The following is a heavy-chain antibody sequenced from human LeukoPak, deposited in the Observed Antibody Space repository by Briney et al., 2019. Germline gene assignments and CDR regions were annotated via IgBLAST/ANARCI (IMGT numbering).Heavy chain of an antibody. J-gene: IGHJ3*02. D-gene: IGHD7-27*01. V-gene: IGHV1-2*02. CDR2: ISPHSGFT. Sequence: ASVKVSCKASGYTLTGHYIHWVRQAPGQGLEWMGWISPHSGFTMYPQRFQGRVTMTTDTSISTAFLEARRLRSDDTAAYYCARQTGDDALDIWGQGTMITVYS. CDR1: GYTLTGHY. CDR3: ARQTGDDALDI.